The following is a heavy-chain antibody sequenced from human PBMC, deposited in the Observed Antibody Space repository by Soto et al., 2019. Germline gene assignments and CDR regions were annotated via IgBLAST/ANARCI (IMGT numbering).Heavy chain of an antibody. CDR3: ARGGGVGVAGSAAFDM. J-gene: IGHJ3*02. V-gene: IGHV1-2*02. CDR1: GYPVTAYY. D-gene: IGHD3-3*01. Sequence: QLHLVQSGAVVKKPGASVTVSCSASGYPVTAYYMHWVRQAPGRGLEWMGGSNPATGAANYTQTFQGRVTMPRDTSTGTVFLELSGRTSGDSAGFYCARGGGVGVAGSAAFDMWGQGTLVTVSS. CDR2: SNPATGAA.